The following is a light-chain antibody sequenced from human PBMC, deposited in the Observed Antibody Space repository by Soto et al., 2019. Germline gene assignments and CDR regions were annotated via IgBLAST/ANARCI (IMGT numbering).Light chain of an antibody. Sequence: DIQMTQSPSSLSASVGDRVTITCRASHAIRNDLDWYQQKPGKAPKRLIYAATSLQSGVPSRFSGGGSGTEFTLSISSLQVEDSATYYCLHYNSFPLTFGGGTKVEIK. J-gene: IGKJ4*01. V-gene: IGKV1-17*01. CDR2: AAT. CDR3: LHYNSFPLT. CDR1: HAIRND.